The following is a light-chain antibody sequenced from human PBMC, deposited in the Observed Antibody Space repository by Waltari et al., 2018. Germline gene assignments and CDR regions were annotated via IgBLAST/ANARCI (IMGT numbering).Light chain of an antibody. CDR3: CSFTSSNNYI. CDR2: EVT. J-gene: IGLJ1*01. CDR1: RSDIGAFNY. V-gene: IGLV2-14*03. Sequence: QSALIQPASVSGSPGQSITISCAGSRSDIGAFNYFSWYQQHPGKAPKLLINEVTHRPSGISDRFSGSKSGNTASLTISGLQVEDEADYFCCSFTSSNNYIFGSGTTVTVL.